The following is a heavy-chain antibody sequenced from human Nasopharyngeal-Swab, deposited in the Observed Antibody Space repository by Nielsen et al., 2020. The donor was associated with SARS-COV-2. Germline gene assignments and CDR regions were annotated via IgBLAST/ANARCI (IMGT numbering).Heavy chain of an antibody. D-gene: IGHD3-16*01. V-gene: IGHV3-48*04. Sequence: GESLKISCEASGFTLDTYSMNWVRQAPGKGLEWVSYISSSRTTIYYADSVKGRFTISRDDAKNSLSLQMNSLKVDDTAVYYCARRNPWGWDFDYWGQGTLVTVSS. CDR1: GFTLDTYS. CDR3: ARRNPWGWDFDY. J-gene: IGHJ4*02. CDR2: ISSSRTTI.